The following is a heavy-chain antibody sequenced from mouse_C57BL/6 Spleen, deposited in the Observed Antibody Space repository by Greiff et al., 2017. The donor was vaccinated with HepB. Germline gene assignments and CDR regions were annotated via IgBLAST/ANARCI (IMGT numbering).Heavy chain of an antibody. D-gene: IGHD2-4*01. V-gene: IGHV2-6*01. CDR2: IWGVGST. J-gene: IGHJ3*01. CDR1: GFSLTSYG. CDR3: ASGYYDYDVGFAY. Sequence: VMLVESGPGLVAPSQSLSITCTVSGFSLTSYGVDWVRQSPGKGLEWLGVIWGVGSTNYNSALKSRLSISKDNSKSQVCLKMNSLQTDDTAMYYCASGYYDYDVGFAYWGQGTLVTVSA.